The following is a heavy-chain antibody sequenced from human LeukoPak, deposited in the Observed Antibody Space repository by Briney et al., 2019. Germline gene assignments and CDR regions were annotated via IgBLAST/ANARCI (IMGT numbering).Heavy chain of an antibody. CDR2: ISYDGSNK. CDR3: ARIDVTARNLDY. J-gene: IGHJ4*02. Sequence: GGSLRLSCAASGFTFSSYGMHWVRQAPGKGLEWVAVISYDGSNKYYADSVKGRFTISRDNSKNTLYLQMNSLRAEDTAVYYCARIDVTARNLDYWGQGTLVTVSS. CDR1: GFTFSSYG. V-gene: IGHV3-30*03. D-gene: IGHD2-21*02.